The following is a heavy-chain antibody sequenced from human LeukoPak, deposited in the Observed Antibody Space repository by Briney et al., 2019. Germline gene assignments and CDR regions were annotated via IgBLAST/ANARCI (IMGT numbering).Heavy chain of an antibody. J-gene: IGHJ3*01. CDR1: GGSISSSSYY. D-gene: IGHD3-22*01. CDR3: AKSTYYYDTFVNAFDL. Sequence: SETLSLTCTVSGGSISSSSYYWGWIRQPPGKGLEWIGSIYYSGSTYYNPSLKSRVTISVDTSKNQFSLKLSSVTAADTAVYYCAKSTYYYDTFVNAFDLWGQGTVVTVST. CDR2: IYYSGST. V-gene: IGHV4-39*07.